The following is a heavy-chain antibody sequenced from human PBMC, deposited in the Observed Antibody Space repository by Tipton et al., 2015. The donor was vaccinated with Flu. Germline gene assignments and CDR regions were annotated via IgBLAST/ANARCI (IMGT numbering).Heavy chain of an antibody. CDR1: GDTFSNYA. CDR2: IIPIFGPA. CDR3: ARRRSDWASYDY. Sequence: QLVQSGAEVKKPGSSVKVSCKASGDTFSNYAFSWVRQAPGQGLEWMGIIIPIFGPANYAQKFQDRVTITADIFTSTVYMEVRSLTSDDTAVYFCARRRSDWASYDYWGQGTLVTVSS. D-gene: IGHD3-9*01. J-gene: IGHJ4*02. V-gene: IGHV1-69*06.